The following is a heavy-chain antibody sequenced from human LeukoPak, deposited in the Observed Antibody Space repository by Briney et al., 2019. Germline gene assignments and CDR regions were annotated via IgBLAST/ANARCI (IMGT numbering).Heavy chain of an antibody. V-gene: IGHV1-69*13. CDR3: ARGPSEYSSSSDTFDV. J-gene: IGHJ3*01. CDR2: IIPIFGTA. CDR1: GGTFSSYA. Sequence: ASVKVSCKASGGTFSSYAISWVRQAPGQGLEWMGGIIPIFGTANYAQKFQGRVTITADESTSTAYMELSSLRSEDTAVYYCARGPSEYSSSSDTFDVWGQGTMVTVSS. D-gene: IGHD6-6*01.